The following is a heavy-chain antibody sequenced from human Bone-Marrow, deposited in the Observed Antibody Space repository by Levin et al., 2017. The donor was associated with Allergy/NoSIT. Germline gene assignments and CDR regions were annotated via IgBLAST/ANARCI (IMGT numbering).Heavy chain of an antibody. CDR2: ISYDGSKK. Sequence: PGGSLRLSCAASGFTFSSYGLHWVRQAPGKGLEWVALISYDGSKKYYADFVKGRFTISRDKSKNTLDLQMNSLRTEDTAVYYCAKDTGVGVGAYFNGVDVWGQGTTVTVTS. V-gene: IGHV3-30*18. D-gene: IGHD3-3*01. J-gene: IGHJ6*02. CDR3: AKDTGVGVGAYFNGVDV. CDR1: GFTFSSYG.